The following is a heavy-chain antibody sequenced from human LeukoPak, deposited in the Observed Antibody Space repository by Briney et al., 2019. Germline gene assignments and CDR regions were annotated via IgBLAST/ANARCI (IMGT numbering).Heavy chain of an antibody. CDR1: GLTFSSYE. V-gene: IGHV3-48*03. D-gene: IGHD6-19*01. Sequence: PGGSLRLSCAASGLTFSSYEMNWVRQAPGKGLEWVSYISSSGSTIYYADSVKGRFTISRVNAKNSLYLQMNSLRAEDTAVYYCATYSSGWYEAFDYWGQGTLVTVSS. J-gene: IGHJ4*01. CDR2: ISSSGSTI. CDR3: ATYSSGWYEAFDY.